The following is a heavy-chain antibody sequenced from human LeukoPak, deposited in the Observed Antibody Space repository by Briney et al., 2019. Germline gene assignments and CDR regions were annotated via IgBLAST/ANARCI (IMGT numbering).Heavy chain of an antibody. CDR2: ISGSGGST. Sequence: GGSLRLSCAASGFTFSSYAMSWIRQAPGKGLEWVSAISGSGGSTYYADSVKGRFTISRDNSKNTLYLQMNSLRAEDTAVYYCANVVGGYCSSTSCYSPGHFDYWGQGTLVTVSS. D-gene: IGHD2-2*02. CDR3: ANVVGGYCSSTSCYSPGHFDY. V-gene: IGHV3-23*01. J-gene: IGHJ4*02. CDR1: GFTFSSYA.